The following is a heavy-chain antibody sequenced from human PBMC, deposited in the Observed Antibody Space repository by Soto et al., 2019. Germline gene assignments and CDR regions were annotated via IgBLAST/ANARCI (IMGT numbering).Heavy chain of an antibody. J-gene: IGHJ4*02. Sequence: PGGSLRLSCAASGFTFSSYGMHWVRQAPGKGLEWVAVIWYDGSNKYYADSVKGRFTISRDNSKNTLYLQMNSLRAEDTAVYYCASDRITMFRGTTNDFDYWGQGTLVTVSS. CDR3: ASDRITMFRGTTNDFDY. D-gene: IGHD3-10*01. CDR1: GFTFSSYG. CDR2: IWYDGSNK. V-gene: IGHV3-33*01.